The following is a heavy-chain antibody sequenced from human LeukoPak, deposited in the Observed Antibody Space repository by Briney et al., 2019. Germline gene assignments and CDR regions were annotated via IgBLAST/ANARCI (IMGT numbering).Heavy chain of an antibody. V-gene: IGHV3-21*01. D-gene: IGHD4-23*01. J-gene: IGHJ5*02. Sequence: GGSLRLSCAASGFTFSTYSLNWVRQAPGKGLERVSSISSGSSYIYYADSVKGRFTISRDNAKNSLYLQMNSLSAEDTAVYYCARDRDYGGNSGDYTFDPWGQGTLVTVSS. CDR2: ISSGSSYI. CDR1: GFTFSTYS. CDR3: ARDRDYGGNSGDYTFDP.